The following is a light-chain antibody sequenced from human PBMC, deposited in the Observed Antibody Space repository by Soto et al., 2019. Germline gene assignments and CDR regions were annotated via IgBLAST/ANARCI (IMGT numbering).Light chain of an antibody. J-gene: IGLJ3*02. CDR1: SSDVGSYNL. CDR3: CSYAGSSTWV. V-gene: IGLV2-23*01. CDR2: EDN. Sequence: QSALTQPASVSGSPGQSITISCTGTSSDVGSYNLVSWYQQHPGKAPKLMIYEDNKRPSGVSNRFSGSKSGNSASLTISGLQAEDEADYYCCSYAGSSTWVFGGGTKLTFL.